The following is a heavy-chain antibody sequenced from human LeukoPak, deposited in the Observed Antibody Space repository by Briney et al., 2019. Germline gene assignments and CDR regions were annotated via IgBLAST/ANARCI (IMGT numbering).Heavy chain of an antibody. CDR1: GYTIAGFY. J-gene: IGHJ4*02. D-gene: IGHD1-1*01. V-gene: IGHV1-2*02. CDR2: INPNNGGT. Sequence: ASVKVSCKAFGYTIAGFYIHWVRQAPGQGLEWMGWINPNNGGTNSAQKFQGRVTMTRDTSIGTAYMELNRLTYDDTAVYYCGRDRHWNQGNFDYWGQGTLFTVSS. CDR3: GRDRHWNQGNFDY.